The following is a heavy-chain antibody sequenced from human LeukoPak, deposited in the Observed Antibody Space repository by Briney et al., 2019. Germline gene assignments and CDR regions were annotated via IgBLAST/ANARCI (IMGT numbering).Heavy chain of an antibody. J-gene: IGHJ3*02. CDR1: GGSLSSGIYY. CDR3: ARGYCTGGVCPDGFDI. V-gene: IGHV4-61*01. CDR2: IYYSGST. D-gene: IGHD2-8*02. Sequence: SGTLSLTCTVSGGSLSSGIYYWSWIRQPPGKGLEWIGYIYYSGSTNYNPSLKSRVTMSVETSKNQFSLKVTSVNAADTAVYYCARGYCTGGVCPDGFDIWGQGTMVTVSS.